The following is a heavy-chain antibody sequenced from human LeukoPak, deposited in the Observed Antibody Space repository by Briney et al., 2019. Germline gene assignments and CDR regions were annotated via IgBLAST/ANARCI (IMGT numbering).Heavy chain of an antibody. D-gene: IGHD6-13*01. CDR3: AADSHSSSWYRRYYYYGMDV. J-gene: IGHJ6*02. CDR1: GFTFTSSA. CDR2: IVAGSGNT. V-gene: IGHV1-58*02. Sequence: VASVKVSCKASGFTFTSSAMQWVRQARGQRLEWIGWIVAGSGNTNYAQKFQERVTITRDMSTSTAYMELSSLRSEDTAVYYCAADSHSSSWYRRYYYYGMDVWGQGTTVTVSS.